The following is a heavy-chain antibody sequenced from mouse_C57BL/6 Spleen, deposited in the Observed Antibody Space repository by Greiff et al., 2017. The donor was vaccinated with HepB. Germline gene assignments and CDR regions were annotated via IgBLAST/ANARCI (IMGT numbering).Heavy chain of an antibody. CDR2: IDPETGGT. Sequence: QVQLQQSGAELVRPGASVTLSCKASGYTFTDYEMHWVKQTPVHGLEWIGAIDPETGGTAYNQKFKGKAIPTADKSSSTAYMELRSLTSEDSAVYYCTRDGKDYYAMDYWGQGTSVTVSS. CDR3: TRDGKDYYAMDY. CDR1: GYTFTDYE. V-gene: IGHV1-15*01. D-gene: IGHD1-1*01. J-gene: IGHJ4*01.